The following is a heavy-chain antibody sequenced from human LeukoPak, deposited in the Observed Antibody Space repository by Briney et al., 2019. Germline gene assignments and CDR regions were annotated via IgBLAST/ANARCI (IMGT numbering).Heavy chain of an antibody. CDR2: ISSSSSYI. CDR3: ARDYGFWSGYYYYGMDV. Sequence: GGSLRLSCAASGFTFSSYSMNWVRQAPGKVLEWVSSISSSSSYIYYADSVKGRFTISRDNAKNSLYLQMNSLRAEDTAVYYCARDYGFWSGYYYYGMDVWGQGTTVTVSS. J-gene: IGHJ6*02. V-gene: IGHV3-21*01. D-gene: IGHD3-3*01. CDR1: GFTFSSYS.